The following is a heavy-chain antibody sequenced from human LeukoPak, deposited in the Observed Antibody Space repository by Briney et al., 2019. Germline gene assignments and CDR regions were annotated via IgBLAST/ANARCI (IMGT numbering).Heavy chain of an antibody. D-gene: IGHD4-17*01. J-gene: IGHJ4*02. CDR2: LYGGGNT. CDR1: GFTVSSDF. V-gene: IGHV3-66*04. CDR3: ARQRGTTVTTYQVN. Sequence: GGALRLSCAGSGFTVSSDFMIWVCQAPGRGLEWVSILYGGGNTYYGGSVKDRFTISRDNSKNTLYLQMNSLRAEDTAVYYCARQRGTTVTTYQVNWGQGTLVTVSS.